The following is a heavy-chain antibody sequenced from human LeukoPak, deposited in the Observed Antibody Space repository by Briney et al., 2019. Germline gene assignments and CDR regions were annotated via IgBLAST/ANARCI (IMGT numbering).Heavy chain of an antibody. Sequence: SETLSLTCTVSGGSISSYYWSWIRQPPGKGLEWIGYIYYSGSTNYNPSLKSRVTISGDTSKNQFSLQLSSVTAADTAVYYCARLGCSSISYYFDYWGQGTLVTVSS. CDR3: ARLGCSSISYYFDY. CDR1: GGSISSYY. V-gene: IGHV4-59*08. J-gene: IGHJ4*02. D-gene: IGHD6-13*01. CDR2: IYYSGST.